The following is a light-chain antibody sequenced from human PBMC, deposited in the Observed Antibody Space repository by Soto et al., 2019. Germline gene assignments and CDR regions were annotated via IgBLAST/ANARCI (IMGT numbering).Light chain of an antibody. CDR3: CSYAGSYTYV. CDR2: DVS. CDR1: SSDVGVYDY. J-gene: IGLJ1*01. V-gene: IGLV2-11*01. Sequence: QSALTQPRSVSGAPGQSVTLSCTGTSSDVGVYDYVSWYQQHPGKAPKLMIYDVSKRPSGVPDRFSGAKSGNTASLTISGLQAEDEADYYCCSYAGSYTYVFGSGTKVT.